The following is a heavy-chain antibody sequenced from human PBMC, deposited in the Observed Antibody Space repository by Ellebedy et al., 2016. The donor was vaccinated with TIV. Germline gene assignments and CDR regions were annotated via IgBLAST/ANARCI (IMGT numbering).Heavy chain of an antibody. Sequence: GESLKISCKGSGYSFTSYWIGWVRQMPGKGLEWMGIIYPGDSDTRYSPSFQGQVTISADKSISTAYLQWSSLKASDTAMYYCARPYCSGGSCYPMAFDIWGQGTMVTVSS. CDR1: GYSFTSYW. CDR3: ARPYCSGGSCYPMAFDI. D-gene: IGHD2-15*01. CDR2: IYPGDSDT. J-gene: IGHJ3*02. V-gene: IGHV5-51*01.